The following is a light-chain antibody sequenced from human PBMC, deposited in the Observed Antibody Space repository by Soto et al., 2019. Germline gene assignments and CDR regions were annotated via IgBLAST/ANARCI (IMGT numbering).Light chain of an antibody. V-gene: IGKV1-33*01. CDR1: QDIGNS. J-gene: IGKJ3*01. Sequence: DIQMTQSPPSLSASVGDRVTITCQASQDIGNSLNWFQHKPGKAPNLVIYDAYNLEIGVPSRFSGSGSGTDFTFTITILRAEDIATYYCQKSDHLPLFGPGTKVESK. CDR2: DAY. CDR3: QKSDHLPL.